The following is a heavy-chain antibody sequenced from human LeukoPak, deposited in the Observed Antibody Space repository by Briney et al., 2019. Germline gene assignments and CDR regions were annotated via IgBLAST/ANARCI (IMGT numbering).Heavy chain of an antibody. D-gene: IGHD3-22*01. CDR2: IYYSGST. J-gene: IGHJ4*02. Sequence: SETLSLTCTVSGGSISSYYWSWIRQPPGKGLEWIGYIYYSGSTYYNPSLKSRVTISVDTSKNQFSLKLSSVTAADTAVYYCARVLRDYYDSSGYTFDYWGQGTLVTVSS. CDR3: ARVLRDYYDSSGYTFDY. CDR1: GGSISSYY. V-gene: IGHV4-59*12.